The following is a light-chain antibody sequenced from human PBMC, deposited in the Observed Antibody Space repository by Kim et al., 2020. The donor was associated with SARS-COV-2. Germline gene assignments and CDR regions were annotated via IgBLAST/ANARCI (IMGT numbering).Light chain of an antibody. CDR2: QDS. CDR1: NLGDKY. V-gene: IGLV3-1*01. Sequence: VSPGQTASITCSGDNLGDKYACWYQQKPGQSPVLVIYQDSKRPSGIPERFSGSISGNTATLTISGTQAMDEADYYCQAWDSSTAVFGGGTQLTVL. CDR3: QAWDSSTAV. J-gene: IGLJ3*02.